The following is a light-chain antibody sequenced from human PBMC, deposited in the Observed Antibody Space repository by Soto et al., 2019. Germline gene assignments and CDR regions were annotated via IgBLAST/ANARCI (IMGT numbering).Light chain of an antibody. CDR3: CSHAGNNNYV. Sequence: ALAQPPSASGSPGQSVAISCTGTSRDVGGQNYVSWYQQHPGKAPKLIIYAVSNRPSGVPDRFSGSKSGNTASLTISGLRAEDEADYYCCSHAGNNNYVFGTGTKVTVL. CDR2: AVS. CDR1: SRDVGGQNY. V-gene: IGLV2-8*01. J-gene: IGLJ1*01.